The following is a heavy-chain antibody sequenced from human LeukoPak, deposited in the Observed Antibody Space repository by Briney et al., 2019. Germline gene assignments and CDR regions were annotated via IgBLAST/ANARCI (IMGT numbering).Heavy chain of an antibody. CDR1: GFTFSSYW. D-gene: IGHD3-10*01. J-gene: IGHJ4*02. CDR3: AREDPVRALDY. CDR2: IYSGGST. Sequence: GGSLRLSCAASGFTFSSYWMSWVRQAPGKWLEWVSVIYSGGSTYYADSVKGRFTISRDNSKNTLYLQMNSLRAEDTAVYYCAREDPVRALDYWGQGTLVTVSS. V-gene: IGHV3-66*01.